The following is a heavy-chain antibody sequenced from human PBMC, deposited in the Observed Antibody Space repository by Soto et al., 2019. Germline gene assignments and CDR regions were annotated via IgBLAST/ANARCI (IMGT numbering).Heavy chain of an antibody. V-gene: IGHV3-73*01. CDR1: GFTFSDSA. J-gene: IGHJ6*02. Sequence: QSGGSLRLSCAASGFTFSDSAMHWVRQASGKGLEWVGRIRSKTKSYATAYAASVKGRFTISRDDSKKMVYLQMNSLKTEDTAVYYCTRPDSSGYPDYYYYGMDVWGQGTTVTVSS. D-gene: IGHD3-22*01. CDR2: IRSKTKSYAT. CDR3: TRPDSSGYPDYYYYGMDV.